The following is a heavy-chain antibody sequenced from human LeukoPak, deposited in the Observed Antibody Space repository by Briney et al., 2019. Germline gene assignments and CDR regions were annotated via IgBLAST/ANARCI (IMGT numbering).Heavy chain of an antibody. Sequence: GGSLRLSCAASGFTFNNYAMSWVRQAPGKGLEWVSVISGSGPTTYYADSVKGRFTISRDNSKNTLYLQMNSLRAEDTAVYYCAKDRRIAVAGYFQHWGQGTLVTVSS. CDR1: GFTFNNYA. J-gene: IGHJ1*01. V-gene: IGHV3-23*01. CDR2: ISGSGPTT. D-gene: IGHD6-19*01. CDR3: AKDRRIAVAGYFQH.